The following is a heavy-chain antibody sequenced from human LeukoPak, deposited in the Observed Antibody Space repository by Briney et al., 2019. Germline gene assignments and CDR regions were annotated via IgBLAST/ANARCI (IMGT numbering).Heavy chain of an antibody. CDR3: ARVPGGATFDY. CDR2: IYSDGITT. J-gene: IGHJ4*02. Sequence: PGGSLRLSCVASGFTFSNYWMHWVRQAPGKGLLWVSRIYSDGITTTYADSVKGRFTISRDNAKNTLYLQMNSLRVEDTAVYYCARVPGGATFDYWGQGTLVTVSS. CDR1: GFTFSNYW. D-gene: IGHD1-26*01. V-gene: IGHV3-74*01.